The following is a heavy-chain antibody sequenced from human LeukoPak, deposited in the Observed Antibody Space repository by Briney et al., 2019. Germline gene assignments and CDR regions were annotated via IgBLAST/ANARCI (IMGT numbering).Heavy chain of an antibody. Sequence: GGSLRLSCAASGFTFSNYWMHWVRQAPGKGLEWVSAISGSGGSTYYADSVKGRFTISRDNSKNTLYLQMNSLRAEDTAVYYCAKEPYSSTRTYYFDYWGQGTLVTVSS. J-gene: IGHJ4*02. D-gene: IGHD6-13*01. CDR2: ISGSGGST. CDR1: GFTFSNYW. CDR3: AKEPYSSTRTYYFDY. V-gene: IGHV3-23*01.